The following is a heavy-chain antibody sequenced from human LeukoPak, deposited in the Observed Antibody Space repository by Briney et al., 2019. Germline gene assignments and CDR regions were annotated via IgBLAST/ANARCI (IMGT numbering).Heavy chain of an antibody. CDR1: GFTFNSYA. D-gene: IGHD6-13*01. CDR3: ARVTLYSSSPIDY. J-gene: IGHJ4*02. V-gene: IGHV3-30*04. CDR2: ISYDGRNK. Sequence: GGSLRLSCAASGFTFNSYAMHWVRQAPGKGLEWVAVISYDGRNKYYADSVKGRFTISRDNSKNTLYLQMNSLRAEDTAVYYCARVTLYSSSPIDYWGQGTLVTVSS.